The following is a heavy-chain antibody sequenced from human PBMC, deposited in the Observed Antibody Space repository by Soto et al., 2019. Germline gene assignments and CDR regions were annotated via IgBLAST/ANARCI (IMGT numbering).Heavy chain of an antibody. CDR1: GFSLSNSG. D-gene: IGHD2-15*01. V-gene: IGHV3-21*05. CDR2: ISPGSRYP. CDR3: VRGGGGGLFDP. Sequence: GGSLRLSCLASGFSLSNSGMFWVRQAPGKGLEWLSYISPGSRYPAYADSVKGRFTISRDNAKRSLYLQMMSLTAEDTAIYYCVRGGGGGLFDPWGQGTMVTVSS. J-gene: IGHJ5*02.